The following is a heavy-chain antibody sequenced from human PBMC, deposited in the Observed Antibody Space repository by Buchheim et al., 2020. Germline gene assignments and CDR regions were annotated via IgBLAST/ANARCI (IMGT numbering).Heavy chain of an antibody. CDR2: IYTSGST. D-gene: IGHD6-19*01. CDR3: ARGGSSGWYAGHYYYGMDV. V-gene: IGHV4-61*02. CDR1: GGSISSGSYY. J-gene: IGHJ6*02. Sequence: QVQLQESGPGLVKPSQTLSLTCTVSGGSISSGSYYWSWIRQPAGKGLEWIGRIYTSGSTNYNPSLKSRVTISVDTSKNQFSLKLSSVTAADTAVYYCARGGSSGWYAGHYYYGMDVWGQGTT.